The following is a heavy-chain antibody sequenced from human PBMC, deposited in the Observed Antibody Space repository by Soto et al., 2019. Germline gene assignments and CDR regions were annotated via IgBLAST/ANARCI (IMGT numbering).Heavy chain of an antibody. J-gene: IGHJ4*02. CDR2: ISGSGGST. CDR3: AKHNYCSGGSCYRDFDY. CDR1: GFTFSSYA. D-gene: IGHD2-15*01. V-gene: IGHV3-23*01. Sequence: GGSLRLSCAASGFTFSSYAMSWVRQAPGKGLEWVSAISGSGGSTYYADSVKGRFTISRDNSKNTLYLQMNSLRAEDTAVYYCAKHNYCSGGSCYRDFDYWGQGTLVTVSS.